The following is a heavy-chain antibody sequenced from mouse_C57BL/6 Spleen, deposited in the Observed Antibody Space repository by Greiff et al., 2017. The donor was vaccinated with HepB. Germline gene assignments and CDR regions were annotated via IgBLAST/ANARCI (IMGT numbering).Heavy chain of an antibody. D-gene: IGHD1-1*01. J-gene: IGHJ4*01. CDR3: ARSRDLFGAMDY. CDR2: IYPGDGDT. V-gene: IGHV1-80*01. CDR1: GYAFSSYW. Sequence: QVQLQQSGAELVKPGASVKISCKASGYAFSSYWMNWVKQRPGKGLEWIGQIYPGDGDTNYNGKFKGKATLTADKSSSTAYMQLSSLTSEDSAVYFCARSRDLFGAMDYWGQGTSVTVSS.